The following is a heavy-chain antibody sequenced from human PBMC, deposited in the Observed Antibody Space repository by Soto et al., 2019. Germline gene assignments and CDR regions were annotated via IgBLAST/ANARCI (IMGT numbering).Heavy chain of an antibody. CDR1: GGTFGSNA. D-gene: IGHD4-4*01. Sequence: QVQLVQSGAEVRRPGSSVKVSCKASGGTFGSNAISWVRQAPGQGLEWMGGIIPIFGTTNNAQKFQGRVTITADESTNTAYMELSSLRSEDTAIYYCAREGYTFGPGAVSGAFDIWGQGTVVIVSS. CDR2: IIPIFGTT. J-gene: IGHJ3*02. CDR3: AREGYTFGPGAVSGAFDI. V-gene: IGHV1-69*12.